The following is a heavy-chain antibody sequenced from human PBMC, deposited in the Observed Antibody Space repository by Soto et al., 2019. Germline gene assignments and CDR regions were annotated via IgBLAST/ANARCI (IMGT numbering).Heavy chain of an antibody. V-gene: IGHV1-18*01. Sequence: ASVKVSCKASGYTFTSYGISWLRQAPGQGLEWMGWISAYNGNTNYAQKLQGRVTMTTDTSTSTAYMELRSLRSDDTAVYYCARDPDRWLQSRHNWFDPWGQGTLVTVSS. CDR2: ISAYNGNT. CDR3: ARDPDRWLQSRHNWFDP. J-gene: IGHJ5*02. D-gene: IGHD5-12*01. CDR1: GYTFTSYG.